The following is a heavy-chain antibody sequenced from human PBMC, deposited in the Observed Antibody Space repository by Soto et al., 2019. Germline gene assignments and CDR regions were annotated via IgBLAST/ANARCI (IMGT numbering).Heavy chain of an antibody. V-gene: IGHV4-4*02. CDR2: IYHSGST. D-gene: IGHD3-16*02. CDR1: GGSISSSNW. CDR3: ARVVVVTFGGVIVARYFDL. J-gene: IGHJ2*01. Sequence: PSETLSLTCAVSGGSISSSNWWSWVRQPPGKGLEWIGEIYHSGSTNYNPSLKSRVTISVDKSKNPFSLKLSSVTAADTAVYYCARVVVVTFGGVIVARYFDLWGRGTLVTVSS.